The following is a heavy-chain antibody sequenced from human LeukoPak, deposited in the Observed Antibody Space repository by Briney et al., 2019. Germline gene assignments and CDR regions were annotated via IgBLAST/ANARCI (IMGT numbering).Heavy chain of an antibody. V-gene: IGHV3-30-3*01. CDR2: ISFDGSNK. CDR1: GFTFSNYL. Sequence: GGSLRLSCAASGFTFSNYLMQWVRHAPGKGLEWVAVISFDGSNKYYADSVKGRFTISRDNAKNSLYLQMNSLRAEDTAVYYCARGAPVGTVYGMDVWGQGTTVTVSS. J-gene: IGHJ6*02. D-gene: IGHD2-21*02. CDR3: ARGAPVGTVYGMDV.